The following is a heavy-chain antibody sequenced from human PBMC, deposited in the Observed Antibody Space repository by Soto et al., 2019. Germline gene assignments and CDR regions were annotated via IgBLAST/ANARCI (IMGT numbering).Heavy chain of an antibody. Sequence: GASVKVSCAASGFTFNNYKMNWVRQAPGKGLEWVSSISSSSSYIFYADSVKGRFTISRDNAKNSLYLQMNSLRAEDTAVYYCAREEDGYNTGLDYWGQGTLVTVSS. J-gene: IGHJ4*02. CDR2: ISSSSSYI. V-gene: IGHV3-21*01. CDR3: AREEDGYNTGLDY. D-gene: IGHD5-12*01. CDR1: GFTFNNYK.